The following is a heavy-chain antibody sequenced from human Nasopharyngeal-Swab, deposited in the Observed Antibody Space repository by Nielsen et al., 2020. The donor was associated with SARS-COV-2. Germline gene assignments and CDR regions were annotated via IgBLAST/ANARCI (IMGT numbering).Heavy chain of an antibody. J-gene: IGHJ6*02. Sequence: ESLKISCTVSGGSISSSSYYWGWIRQPPGKGLEWIGSIYYSGSTYYNPSLKGRVTISVDTSKNQFSLKLSSVPAADTAVYYCVGSSWYGDYYYYYGMDVWGQGTTVTVSS. V-gene: IGHV4-39*07. CDR2: IYYSGST. CDR1: GGSISSSSYY. D-gene: IGHD6-13*01. CDR3: VGSSWYGDYYYYYGMDV.